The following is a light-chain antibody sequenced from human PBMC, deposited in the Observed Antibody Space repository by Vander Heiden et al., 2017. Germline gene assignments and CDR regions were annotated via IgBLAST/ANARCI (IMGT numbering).Light chain of an antibody. J-gene: IGKJ4*01. CDR3: QQYYSSPLT. Sequence: DTVMTQSPASLAVSLGQGATINCRSSQSVLNSSKNKNYLAWYQQQPGQPPKLLISWASIRESGVPDRVSGSGSGTEFTLTISSLQAEDVAVDYCQQYYSSPLTFGGGTKVEIK. CDR1: QSVLNSSKNKNY. V-gene: IGKV4-1*01. CDR2: WAS.